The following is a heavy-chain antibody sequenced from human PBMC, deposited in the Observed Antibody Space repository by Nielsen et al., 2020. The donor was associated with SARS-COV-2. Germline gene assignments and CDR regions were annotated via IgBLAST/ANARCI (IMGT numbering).Heavy chain of an antibody. CDR1: GFAFSTYW. V-gene: IGHV3-74*01. J-gene: IGHJ4*02. D-gene: IGHD5-18*01. CDR2: INSDGRGT. Sequence: GGSLRLSCAASGFAFSTYWMHWVRQVPGRGLVWVSRINSDGRGTSYADSVKGRFTISRDNARNTLYLQMNSLRAEDMAVYYCVTTEGTVDTAMIGGFAHWGQGTQVTVSS. CDR3: VTTEGTVDTAMIGGFAH.